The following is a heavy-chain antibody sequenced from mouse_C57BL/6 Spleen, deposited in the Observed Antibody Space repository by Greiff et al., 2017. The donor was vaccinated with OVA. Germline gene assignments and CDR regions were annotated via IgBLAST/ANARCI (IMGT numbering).Heavy chain of an antibody. CDR1: GYTFTDYY. J-gene: IGHJ3*01. D-gene: IGHD4-1*02. Sequence: EVQLQQSGPELVKPGASVKISCKASGYTFTDYYMNWVKQSHGKSLEWIGDINPNNGGTSYNQKFKGKATLTVDKSSSTAYMELRSLTSEDSAVYYCARPMSPSTGFFAYWGQGTLATVSA. CDR3: ARPMSPSTGFFAY. V-gene: IGHV1-26*01. CDR2: INPNNGGT.